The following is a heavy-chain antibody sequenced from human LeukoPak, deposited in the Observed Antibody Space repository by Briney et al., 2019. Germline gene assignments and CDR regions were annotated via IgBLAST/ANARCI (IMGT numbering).Heavy chain of an antibody. V-gene: IGHV3-30*18. J-gene: IGHJ4*02. CDR2: ISFDASNK. D-gene: IGHD2-2*01. CDR3: AKNEAVVVPPASYFDY. Sequence: PGGSLRLSCAASGFIFSTYGMHWVRQAPGKGLEWVAVISFDASNKYYADSVKGRFTISRDNSKSTLYLQMNSLRPEDTAVYYCAKNEAVVVPPASYFDYWGQGTLVTVSS. CDR1: GFIFSTYG.